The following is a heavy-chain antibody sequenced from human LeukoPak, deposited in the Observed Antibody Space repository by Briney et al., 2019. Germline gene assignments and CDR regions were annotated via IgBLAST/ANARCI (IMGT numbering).Heavy chain of an antibody. D-gene: IGHD3-9*01. CDR2: IKTDGSEK. CDR3: ARDYTGYFP. J-gene: IGHJ5*02. CDR1: GFTFSSYW. V-gene: IGHV3-7*03. Sequence: GGPLRLSCEASGFTFSSYWMSWVRQAPGKGLEWVANIKTDGSEKYYVDSVKGRFTISRDNAKNSLYLQMNSLRAEDTAVYYCARDYTGYFPWGQGTLVIVSS.